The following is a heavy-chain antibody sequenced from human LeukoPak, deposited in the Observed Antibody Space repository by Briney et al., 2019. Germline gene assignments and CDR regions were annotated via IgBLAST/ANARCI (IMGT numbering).Heavy chain of an antibody. D-gene: IGHD1-26*01. CDR2: ISGSGGST. V-gene: IGHV3-23*01. CDR3: AKASTFGGSPVDY. J-gene: IGHJ4*02. Sequence: GGSLRLSCAASGFTFSSYAMSWVRQAPGKGLEWFSAISGSGGSTYYADSVKGRFTISRDNSKNTLSLQMNSLRADDTAVYYCAKASTFGGSPVDYWGQGTLVTVSS. CDR1: GFTFSSYA.